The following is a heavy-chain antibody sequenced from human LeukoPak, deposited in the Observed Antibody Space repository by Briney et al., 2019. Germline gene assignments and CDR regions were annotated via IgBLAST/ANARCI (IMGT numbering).Heavy chain of an antibody. J-gene: IGHJ4*02. CDR1: GGSISSSY. V-gene: IGHV4-4*07. Sequence: SETLSLTCTVSGGSISSSYWSWIRQPAGKGLEWIGRFSISGTTNYNPSLRSRVSISVDKSKNQFSLNLSSVTAADTAVYYCARLEGSGATDYWGQGTLVTASS. CDR3: ARLEGSGATDY. D-gene: IGHD1-26*01. CDR2: FSISGTT.